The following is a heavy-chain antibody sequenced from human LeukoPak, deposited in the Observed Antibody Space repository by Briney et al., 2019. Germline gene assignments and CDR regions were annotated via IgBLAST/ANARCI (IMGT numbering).Heavy chain of an antibody. D-gene: IGHD3-10*01. CDR3: ARHVADYYGSGSSLENWFDP. Sequence: PSETLSLTCTVSGGSISSSSYYWGWIRQPPGKGLEWIGSIYYSGSTYYNPSLKSRVTISVDTSKNQFSLKLSSVTAADTAVYYCARHVADYYGSGSSLENWFDPWGQGTLVTVSS. J-gene: IGHJ5*02. CDR1: GGSISSSSYY. CDR2: IYYSGST. V-gene: IGHV4-39*01.